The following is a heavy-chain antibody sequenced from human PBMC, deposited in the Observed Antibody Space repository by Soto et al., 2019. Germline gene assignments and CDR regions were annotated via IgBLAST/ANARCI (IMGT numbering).Heavy chain of an antibody. CDR1: GFTFSSYA. V-gene: IGHV3-23*01. Sequence: EVQLLESGGGLVQPGGSLRLSCAASGFTFSSYAMKWVRQAPGKGLEWVSLISDSGTLTYYADSVKGRFTISRDNSGNTLFLKMYSLRAEDTAFYYCARYIPGVRYYGMDVWGQGTTVTVSS. D-gene: IGHD2-2*01. CDR3: ARYIPGVRYYGMDV. CDR2: ISDSGTLT. J-gene: IGHJ6*02.